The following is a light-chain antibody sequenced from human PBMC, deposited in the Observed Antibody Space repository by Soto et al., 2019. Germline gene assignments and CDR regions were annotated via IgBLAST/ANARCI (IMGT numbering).Light chain of an antibody. Sequence: EIQMTQSPSSMSASVGDRFTTTCVASQIISSYLNWYQQKPGKAPKLLIYAAYTLQIGVTSRFSGSGSGTDFTLTISSLQPEDFATYYCQQLESYPSTVGGETKVDIK. CDR2: AAY. CDR1: QIISSY. CDR3: QQLESYPST. J-gene: IGKJ4*01. V-gene: IGKV1-39*01.